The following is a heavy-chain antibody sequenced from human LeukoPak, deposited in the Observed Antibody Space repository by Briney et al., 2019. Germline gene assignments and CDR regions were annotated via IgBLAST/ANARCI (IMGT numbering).Heavy chain of an antibody. V-gene: IGHV6-1*01. CDR2: TYYRSKWYN. CDR3: ARDLPAGMGAFDI. Sequence: SQTLSLTCAISGDSVSSNSAALNWIRKSPSRGLEWLVRTYYRSKWYNDYAVSVKSRITINPDTSKNQFSLQLNSVTPEDTAVYYCARDLPAGMGAFDIWGQGTMVTVSS. D-gene: IGHD6-13*01. J-gene: IGHJ3*02. CDR1: GDSVSSNSAA.